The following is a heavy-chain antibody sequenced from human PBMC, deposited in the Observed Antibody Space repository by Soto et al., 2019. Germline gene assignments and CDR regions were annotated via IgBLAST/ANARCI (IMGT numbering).Heavy chain of an antibody. CDR1: GDSILSVGYS. J-gene: IGHJ6*02. CDR2: IYHSGST. CDR3: GALCSSTWCYGMDV. Sequence: SETLSLTCAVSGDSILSVGYSWSWIRQPPGKGLEWIGYIYHSGSTYYNPSLKSRVTISVDTSKNQFSLKLSSVTAADTAVYYCGALCSSTWCYGMDVWGQGTTVT. D-gene: IGHD2-2*01. V-gene: IGHV4-30-2*02.